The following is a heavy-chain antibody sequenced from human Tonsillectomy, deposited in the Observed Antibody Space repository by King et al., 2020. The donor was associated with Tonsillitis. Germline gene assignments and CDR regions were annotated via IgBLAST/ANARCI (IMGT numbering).Heavy chain of an antibody. CDR1: GFTVSDNY. Sequence: VQLVESGGGLVQPGGSLRLSCVASGFTVSDNYMSWVRQAPGKGLELVSVIYSGVSTYYADSVKGRFTISRDNSKNTLYLQMNSLRAEDTAVYYCARDTRYCSSTSCYAFDYWGQGTLVIVSS. CDR2: IYSGVST. D-gene: IGHD2-2*01. CDR3: ARDTRYCSSTSCYAFDY. J-gene: IGHJ4*02. V-gene: IGHV3-66*01.